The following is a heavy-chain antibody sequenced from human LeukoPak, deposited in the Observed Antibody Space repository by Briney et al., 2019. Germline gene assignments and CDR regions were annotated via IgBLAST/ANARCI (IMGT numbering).Heavy chain of an antibody. CDR2: IYTSGST. J-gene: IGHJ4*02. V-gene: IGHV4-4*07. Sequence: SETLSLTCTVSGGSISSYYWSWIRQPAGKGLEWIGRIYTSGSTYYNPSLKSRVTISVDRSKNQFSLKLSSVTAADTAVYYCARSGFGVVTAFDYWGQGTLVTVSS. CDR3: ARSGFGVVTAFDY. CDR1: GGSISSYY. D-gene: IGHD3-3*01.